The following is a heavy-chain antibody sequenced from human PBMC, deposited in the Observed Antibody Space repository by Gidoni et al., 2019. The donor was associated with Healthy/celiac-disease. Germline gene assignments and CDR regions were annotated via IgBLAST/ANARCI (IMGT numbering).Heavy chain of an antibody. Sequence: EVQLVESGGGLVQPGRSLRLSCAASGFTFDDYAMHWVRQAPGKGLEWVSGISWNSGSIGYADSVKGRFTISRDNAKNSLYLQMNSLRAEDTALYYCAKADYYGSGSRFDYWGQGTLVTVSS. D-gene: IGHD3-10*01. V-gene: IGHV3-9*01. CDR1: GFTFDDYA. J-gene: IGHJ4*02. CDR3: AKADYYGSGSRFDY. CDR2: ISWNSGSI.